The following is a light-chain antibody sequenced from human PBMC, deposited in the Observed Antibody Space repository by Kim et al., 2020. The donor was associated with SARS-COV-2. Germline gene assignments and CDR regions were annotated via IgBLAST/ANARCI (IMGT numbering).Light chain of an antibody. J-gene: IGKJ2*01. V-gene: IGKV1-39*01. CDR3: QQSYGTPYT. CDR1: QSISSY. Sequence: DIQMTQSPSSLSASVGDRVTITCRASQSISSYLNWYQQKPGKAPKVLIYVASSLQSGVPSRFSGSGSGTDFTLTISSLQPEDFATYYCQQSYGTPYTFGQGTKLEI. CDR2: VAS.